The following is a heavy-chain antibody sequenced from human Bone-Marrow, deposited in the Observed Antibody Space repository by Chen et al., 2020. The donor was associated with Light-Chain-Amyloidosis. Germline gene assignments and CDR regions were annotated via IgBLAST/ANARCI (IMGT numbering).Heavy chain of an antibody. J-gene: IGHJ3*02. V-gene: IGHV3-21*01. D-gene: IGHD2-8*01. CDR1: GFTFSSYS. CDR2: ITTSSNYI. Sequence: EVQLVESGGGLVKPGGSLRLSCAASGFTFSSYSMNWVRQTPGKGLEWVSSITTSSNYIYYADSVKGRFTISRDNAKNSLTLHMDDLRVEDTGVYFCAKEMGIHNGAFDIWGRGTVVTVSS. CDR3: AKEMGIHNGAFDI.